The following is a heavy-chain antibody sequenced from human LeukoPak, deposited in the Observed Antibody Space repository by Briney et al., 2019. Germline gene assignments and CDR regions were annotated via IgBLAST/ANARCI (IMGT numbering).Heavy chain of an antibody. J-gene: IGHJ3*01. CDR3: ASARLGSGLEGAFDV. CDR1: GGSISSYH. CDR2: IYYSGST. D-gene: IGHD6-25*01. V-gene: IGHV4-59*01. Sequence: KTSETLSLTCTVSGGSISSYHWSWIRQPPGKGLEWIGYIYYSGSTNYNPSLKSRVTISIDASKNQSSLWLSSVTAADTAVYHCASARLGSGLEGAFDVWGQGTMVTVSS.